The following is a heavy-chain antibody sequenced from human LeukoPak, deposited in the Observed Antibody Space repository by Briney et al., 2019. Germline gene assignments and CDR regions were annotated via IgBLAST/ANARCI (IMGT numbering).Heavy chain of an antibody. V-gene: IGHV1-8*01. Sequence: RRASVKVPCKASGYTFTSYDINWVRQATGQGLEWMGWMNPNSGNTDYAQKFQGRVTMTRNTSISTAYMELSSLRSEDTAVYYCARGKKTMVRGVLYYFDYWGQGTLVTVSS. J-gene: IGHJ4*02. D-gene: IGHD3-10*01. CDR1: GYTFTSYD. CDR2: MNPNSGNT. CDR3: ARGKKTMVRGVLYYFDY.